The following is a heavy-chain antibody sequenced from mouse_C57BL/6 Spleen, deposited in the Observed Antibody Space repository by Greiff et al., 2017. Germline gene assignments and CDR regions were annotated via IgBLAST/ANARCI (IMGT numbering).Heavy chain of an antibody. CDR2: IWGDGST. D-gene: IGHD3-1*01. J-gene: IGHJ4*01. V-gene: IGHV2-3*01. Sequence: QVQLQESGPGLVAPSQCLSITCTASGFSFTSYGVSWVRQPPGQGLEWLGVIWGDGSTNYHSDLITRQSISKDNSKSKVVLKLNSLQTADTATYYCARQRATLREAMDDWGQGTSVTVSS. CDR3: ARQRATLREAMDD. CDR1: GFSFTSYG.